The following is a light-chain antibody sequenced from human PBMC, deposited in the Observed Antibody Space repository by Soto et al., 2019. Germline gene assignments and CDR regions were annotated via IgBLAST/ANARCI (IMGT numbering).Light chain of an antibody. CDR2: ENN. V-gene: IGLV1-51*02. CDR1: SSNIGKNY. Sequence: QSALAQPPSVSAAPGQKVTISCSGSSSNIGKNYVSWYQQLPGTSPKLLIYENNKRPSGIPDRFSGSKSGTSATLGITGLQTGYEAEYYCGAWDSSLRAVYVFGTGTKVTVL. J-gene: IGLJ1*01. CDR3: GAWDSSLRAVYV.